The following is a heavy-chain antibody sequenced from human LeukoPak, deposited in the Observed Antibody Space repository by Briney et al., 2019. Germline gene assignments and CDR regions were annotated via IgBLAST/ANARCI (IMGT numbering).Heavy chain of an antibody. CDR3: AREDSTLAAAL. J-gene: IGHJ4*02. CDR2: IWCDGSNK. Sequence: PGGSLRLSCAASGFTFSSYGMHWVRQAPGKGLEWVAVIWCDGSNKYYADSVKGRFTISRDNSKNTLYLQMNSLRAEDTAVYYCAREDSTLAAALWGQGTLVTVSS. V-gene: IGHV3-33*01. D-gene: IGHD2/OR15-2a*01. CDR1: GFTFSSYG.